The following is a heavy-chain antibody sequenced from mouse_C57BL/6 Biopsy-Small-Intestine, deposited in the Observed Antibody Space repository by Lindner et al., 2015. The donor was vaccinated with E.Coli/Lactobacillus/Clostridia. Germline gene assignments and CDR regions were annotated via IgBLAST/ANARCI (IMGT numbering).Heavy chain of an antibody. Sequence: VQLQESGPELVKPGASVKMSCKASGYTFTSYVIHWVKQRPGQGLEWIGYIYPYNDGTKYNEKFKGKATLTSDKSSSTAYMELSSLTSEDSAVYYCTKYRYSNSVWGQGITLTVSS. J-gene: IGHJ2*01. CDR3: TKYRYSNSV. CDR1: GYTFTSYV. CDR2: IYPYNDGT. V-gene: IGHV1-14*01. D-gene: IGHD2-5*01.